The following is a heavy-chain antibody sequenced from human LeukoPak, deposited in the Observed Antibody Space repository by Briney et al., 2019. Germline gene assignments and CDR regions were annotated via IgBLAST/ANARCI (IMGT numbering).Heavy chain of an antibody. V-gene: IGHV3-30*02. J-gene: IGHJ4*02. CDR3: ARDFLVVPAAIVIAIPYFDY. Sequence: PGGSPRLSCTASGFPFSAYDTQWVREAPGKGRGGVAFLRDEGSNKYYADSRRGRFTISRDNSKNTLYLQLNSLRAEDTAVYYCARDFLVVPAAIVIAIPYFDYWGQGTLVTVSS. CDR1: GFPFSAYD. D-gene: IGHD2-2*01. CDR2: LRDEGSNK.